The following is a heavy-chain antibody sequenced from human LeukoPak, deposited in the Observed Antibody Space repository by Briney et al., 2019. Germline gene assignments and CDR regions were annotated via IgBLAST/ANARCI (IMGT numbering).Heavy chain of an antibody. D-gene: IGHD6-19*01. J-gene: IGHJ5*02. CDR3: RVAGTGDP. CDR2: ISSSGGST. Sequence: GGSLRLSCAASGFIFNNYWMNWVRQAPGKGLEWVSSISSSGGSTYYADSVKGRFTISRDKSKNTLYLQINSLRAEDTAVYYCRVAGTGDPWGQGTLVTVST. CDR1: GFIFNNYW. V-gene: IGHV3-23*01.